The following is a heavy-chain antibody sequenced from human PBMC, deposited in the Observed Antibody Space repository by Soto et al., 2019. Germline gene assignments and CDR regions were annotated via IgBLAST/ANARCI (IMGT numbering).Heavy chain of an antibody. CDR1: GDSVSGNSAA. D-gene: IGHD3-16*01. Sequence: SQTLSLTCAISGDSVSGNSAAWNWIRQSPSRGLEWLGRTYYRSKWYNDYAVSVKSRITVTPDTSKNQLSLHLNSVTPEDTAVYYCAREFKYYESSDRDFDYWGQGALVTVSS. J-gene: IGHJ4*02. CDR2: TYYRSKWYN. CDR3: AREFKYYESSDRDFDY. V-gene: IGHV6-1*01.